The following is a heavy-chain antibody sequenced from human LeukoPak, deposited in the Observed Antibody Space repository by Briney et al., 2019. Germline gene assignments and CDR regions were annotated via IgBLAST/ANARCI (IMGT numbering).Heavy chain of an antibody. CDR2: ISGSGGST. V-gene: IGHV3-23*01. CDR3: AKSKVRDYYGSGSYGY. J-gene: IGHJ4*02. CDR1: GFTFSSYA. D-gene: IGHD3-10*01. Sequence: PGGSLRLSCAASGFTFSSYAMSWVRQAPGKGLEWVSAISGSGGSTYYADSVKGRFTISRDNSKNTLYLQMNSLRAEDTAVYYCAKSKVRDYYGSGSYGYWGQGTLVTVSS.